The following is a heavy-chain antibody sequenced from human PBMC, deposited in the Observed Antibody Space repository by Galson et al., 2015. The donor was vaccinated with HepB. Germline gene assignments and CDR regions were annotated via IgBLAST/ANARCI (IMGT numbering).Heavy chain of an antibody. V-gene: IGHV3-74*01. CDR3: ARAAGLDFDY. J-gene: IGHJ4*02. CDR1: GFTFSSYW. CDR2: INSDGSST. Sequence: SLRLSCAASGFTFSSYWMHWVRQAPGEGLVWVSRINSDGSSTSYADSVKGRFTISRDNAKNTLYLQMNSLRAEDTAVYYCARAAGLDFDYWGQGTLVTVSS. D-gene: IGHD3/OR15-3a*01.